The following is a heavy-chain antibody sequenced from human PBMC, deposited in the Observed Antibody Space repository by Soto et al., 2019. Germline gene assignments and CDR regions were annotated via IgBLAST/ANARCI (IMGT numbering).Heavy chain of an antibody. V-gene: IGHV3-74*01. D-gene: IGHD3-3*02. CDR2: INSDVRIR. CDR3: VADLEDRDAYIF. J-gene: IGHJ4*02. Sequence: GGSLRLSCSASGFPFSGYWVHWVRQAPGQGRVWVSRINSDVRIRTYADSVKGRLPVSRDDAKNTLYLQMGSLKSEDTAVDYCVADLEDRDAYIFWGQGTLVTVSS. CDR1: GFPFSGYW.